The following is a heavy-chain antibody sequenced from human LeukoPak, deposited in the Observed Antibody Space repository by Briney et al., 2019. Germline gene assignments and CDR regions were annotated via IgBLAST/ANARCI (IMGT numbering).Heavy chain of an antibody. V-gene: IGHV1-69*06. CDR1: GGTFSSYA. CDR2: IIPIFGTA. CDR3: AGLPLRDGYKPQEDY. D-gene: IGHD5-24*01. Sequence: GASVKVSCKASGGTFSSYAISWVRQAPGQGLEWMGGIIPIFGTANYAQKFQGRVTITADKSTSTAYMELSSLRSEDTAVYYCAGLPLRDGYKPQEDYWGQGTLVTVSS. J-gene: IGHJ4*02.